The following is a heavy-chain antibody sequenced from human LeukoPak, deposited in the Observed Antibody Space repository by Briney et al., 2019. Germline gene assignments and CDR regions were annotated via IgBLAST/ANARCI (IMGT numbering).Heavy chain of an antibody. CDR1: GGSISSYY. CDR3: ARTGYSSGWFDY. Sequence: SETLSLTCTVSGGSISSYYWSWIRQPPGKGLEWIGYIYYSGSTNYNPSLKSRVTISVDTSKNQFSLKPSSVTAADTAVYYCARTGYSSGWFDYWGQGTLVTVSS. CDR2: IYYSGST. V-gene: IGHV4-59*01. D-gene: IGHD6-19*01. J-gene: IGHJ4*02.